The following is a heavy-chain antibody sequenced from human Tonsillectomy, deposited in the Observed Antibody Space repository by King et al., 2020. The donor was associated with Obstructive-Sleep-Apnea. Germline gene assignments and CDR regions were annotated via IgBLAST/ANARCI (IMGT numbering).Heavy chain of an antibody. J-gene: IGHJ4*02. CDR1: GFTFSIYW. Sequence: VQLVESGGGLVQPGGSLRLSCAASGFTFSIYWMSWVRQAPGKGLEWVATIKQDGGEKYYVDSVKGRFTISRDDAKNSLYLKMNSLRAEDTAIYYCARTSRTSYFDTSGHRLDYWGQGPLVTVSS. CDR3: ARTSRTSYFDTSGHRLDY. V-gene: IGHV3-7*03. CDR2: IKQDGGEK. D-gene: IGHD3-22*01.